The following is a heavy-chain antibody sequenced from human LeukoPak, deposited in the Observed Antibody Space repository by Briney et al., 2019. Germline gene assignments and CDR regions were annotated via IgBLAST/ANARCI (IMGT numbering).Heavy chain of an antibody. J-gene: IGHJ4*02. CDR1: GVSISSSSYY. CDR3: ARFNSGSYQHYFDY. D-gene: IGHD1-26*01. V-gene: IGHV4-39*07. CDR2: IYYSGST. Sequence: SETLSLTCNVSGVSISSSSYYWGWIRQPPGKGLEWIGSIYYSGSTYYNPSLKSRVTISVDTSKNQFSLKLSSVTAADTAVYYCARFNSGSYQHYFDYWGQGTLVTVSS.